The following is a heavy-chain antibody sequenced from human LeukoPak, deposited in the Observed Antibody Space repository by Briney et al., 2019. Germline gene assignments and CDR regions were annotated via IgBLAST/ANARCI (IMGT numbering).Heavy chain of an antibody. Sequence: PSETLSLTCTVSGGSISSYYWSWIRQPPGKGLEWIGYIYYSGSTNYNPSLKSRVTISVDTSKNQFSLKLSSVTAADTAVYYCARVTWVTVYYYYYMDVWGKGTTVTVSS. CDR1: GGSISSYY. CDR2: IYYSGST. J-gene: IGHJ6*03. D-gene: IGHD4-23*01. CDR3: ARVTWVTVYYYYYMDV. V-gene: IGHV4-59*01.